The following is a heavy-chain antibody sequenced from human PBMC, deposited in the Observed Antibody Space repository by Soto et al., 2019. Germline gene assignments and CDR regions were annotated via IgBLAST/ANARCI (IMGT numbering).Heavy chain of an antibody. CDR2: IYYSGST. J-gene: IGHJ4*02. V-gene: IGHV4-39*01. CDR3: AGNDYGDYRFDY. D-gene: IGHD4-17*01. CDR1: GGSISSSSYY. Sequence: SETLSLTCTVSGGSISSSSYYWGWIRQPPGKGLEWIGSIYYSGSTYYNPSLKSRVTISVDTSKNQFSLKLSSVTAADTAVYYCAGNDYGDYRFDYWGQGTLVTVSS.